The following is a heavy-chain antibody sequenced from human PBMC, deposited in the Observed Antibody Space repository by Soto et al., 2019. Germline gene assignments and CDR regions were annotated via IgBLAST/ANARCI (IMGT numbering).Heavy chain of an antibody. CDR2: VWFDGSTQ. V-gene: IGHV3-33*01. CDR1: GFRFNSYG. CDR3: TRANTSPFDV. Sequence: QVQLVESGGGVVQPGRSLRLSCSASGFRFNSYGMHWVRQAPGKGMEWVAIVWFDGSTQVYADSVKGRFTISRDDSKNTVYLQMNSLRVEDTAVYYCTRANTSPFDVWGQGTLVTVSS. J-gene: IGHJ4*02.